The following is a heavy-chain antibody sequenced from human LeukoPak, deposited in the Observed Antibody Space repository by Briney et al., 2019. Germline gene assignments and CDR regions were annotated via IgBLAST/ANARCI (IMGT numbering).Heavy chain of an antibody. CDR3: SKDRGYDYGGPGFDP. CDR1: GFTFSSYA. CDR2: ISGSGGST. J-gene: IGHJ5*02. V-gene: IGHV3-23*01. D-gene: IGHD5-12*01. Sequence: GGSLRLSCAASGFTFSSYAMSWVRQAPGKGLEWVSAISGSGGSTYYADSVKGRFTISRDNSKNTLYLQMNSLRAEDTAVYYCSKDRGYDYGGPGFDPWGQGTLVTVSS.